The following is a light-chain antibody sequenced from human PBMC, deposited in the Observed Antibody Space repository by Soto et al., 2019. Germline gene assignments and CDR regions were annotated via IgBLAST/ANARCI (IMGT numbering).Light chain of an antibody. CDR3: QVWDVSTVHYV. CDR1: NIGNKS. V-gene: IGLV3-21*02. J-gene: IGLJ1*01. Sequence: SYELTQPPSVSVAPGQTAMITCGGNNIGNKSVHWYQQRPGQAPVLVVYDDSDRPSGIPDRLSGSNSENTATLTISRVEAGDEADYYCQVWDVSTVHYVFGTGTKAPS. CDR2: DDS.